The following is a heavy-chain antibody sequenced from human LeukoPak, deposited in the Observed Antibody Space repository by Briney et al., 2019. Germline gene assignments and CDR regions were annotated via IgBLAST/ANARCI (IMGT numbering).Heavy chain of an antibody. V-gene: IGHV3-48*03. Sequence: GGSLRLSCPASGFTFSSYEMNWVRQAPGKGLEWVSYISSSGSTIYYADSVKGRFTISRDNAKNSLYLQMNSLRAEDTAVYYCARMVLMVYAPSFDYWGQGTLVTVSS. J-gene: IGHJ4*02. D-gene: IGHD2-8*01. CDR3: ARMVLMVYAPSFDY. CDR2: ISSSGSTI. CDR1: GFTFSSYE.